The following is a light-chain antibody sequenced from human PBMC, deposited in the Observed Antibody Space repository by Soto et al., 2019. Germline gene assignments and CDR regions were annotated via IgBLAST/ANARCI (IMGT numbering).Light chain of an antibody. CDR2: SNN. Sequence: QLVLTQPPSASGTPGQRVTISCSGSISNIGRNTVNWYQHLPGTAPKLLIYSNNQRTSGVPDRFSGSKSGASASLAISGLQSEHEADYYCAAWDDSLDAFVFGTGTKVTVL. J-gene: IGLJ1*01. CDR3: AAWDDSLDAFV. CDR1: ISNIGRNT. V-gene: IGLV1-44*01.